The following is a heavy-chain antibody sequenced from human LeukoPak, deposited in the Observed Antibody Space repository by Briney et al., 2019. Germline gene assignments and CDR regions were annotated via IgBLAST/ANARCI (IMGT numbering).Heavy chain of an antibody. D-gene: IGHD3-9*01. CDR2: IYYSGST. CDR1: GGSISSYY. J-gene: IGHJ4*02. CDR3: ARVSRYYDILSGYYNPKYYFDY. V-gene: IGHV4-59*01. Sequence: NPSETLSLTCTVSGGSISSYYWSWIPQPPGKGLEWIGYIYYSGSTNYNPSLKSPVTISVDTSKNQFSLKLSSVTAADTAVYYCARVSRYYDILSGYYNPKYYFDYWGQGTLVTVSS.